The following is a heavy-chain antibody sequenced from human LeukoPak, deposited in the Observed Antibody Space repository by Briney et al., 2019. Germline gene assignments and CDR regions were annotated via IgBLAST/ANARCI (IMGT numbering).Heavy chain of an antibody. Sequence: GGSLRLSCAASGFTFSSYWMHWVRQAPGKGLEWVAFIRYDGSNKYYADSVKGRFTISRDNSKNTLYLQMNSLRAEDTAVYYCAKDSPYDSSGYYPNYFDYWGQGTLVTVSS. CDR3: AKDSPYDSSGYYPNYFDY. D-gene: IGHD3-22*01. CDR1: GFTFSSYW. CDR2: IRYDGSNK. V-gene: IGHV3-30*02. J-gene: IGHJ4*02.